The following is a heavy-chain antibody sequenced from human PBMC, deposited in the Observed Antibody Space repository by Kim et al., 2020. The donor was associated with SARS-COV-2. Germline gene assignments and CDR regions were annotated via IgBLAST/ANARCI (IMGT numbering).Heavy chain of an antibody. D-gene: IGHD3-22*01. V-gene: IGHV3-30*02. J-gene: IGHJ6*02. CDR3: AKVCDSSYYGMDV. Sequence: YADSVKGRFTISRANSKNTLYLQMNSLRAEDTAVYYCAKVCDSSYYGMDVWGQGTTVTVSS.